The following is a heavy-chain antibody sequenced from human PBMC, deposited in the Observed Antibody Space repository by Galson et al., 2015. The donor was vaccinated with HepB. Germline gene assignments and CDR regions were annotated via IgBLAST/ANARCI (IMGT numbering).Heavy chain of an antibody. CDR3: ARHAVSYGDYEGFDY. CDR2: IYYSGST. CDR1: YGSISSYY. V-gene: IGHV4-59*08. D-gene: IGHD4-17*01. Sequence: TLSLTCTVSYGSISSYYWSWIRQPPGKGLEWIGYIYYSGSTNYNPSLKSRVTISVDTSKNQFSLELRSVTAADTAVYFCARHAVSYGDYEGFDYWGQGTLVTVSS. J-gene: IGHJ4*02.